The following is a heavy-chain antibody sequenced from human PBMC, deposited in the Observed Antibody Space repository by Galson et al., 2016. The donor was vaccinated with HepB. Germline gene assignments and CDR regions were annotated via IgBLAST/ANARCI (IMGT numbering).Heavy chain of an antibody. V-gene: IGHV1-46*01. D-gene: IGHD5-18*01. Sequence: SVKVSCKASGYTSTTYYMHWVRQAPGQGLEWMGIINSGGGDTTHAEKFQGRVTMTRDTSTDTVYMELSSLRSEDTAVYYCARGAATDISYDYWGQGTLVTVSS. J-gene: IGHJ4*02. CDR3: ARGAATDISYDY. CDR2: INSGGGDT. CDR1: GYTSTTYY.